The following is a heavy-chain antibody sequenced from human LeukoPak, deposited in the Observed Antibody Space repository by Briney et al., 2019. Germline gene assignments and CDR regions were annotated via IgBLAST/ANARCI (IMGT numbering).Heavy chain of an antibody. J-gene: IGHJ3*02. V-gene: IGHV3-23*01. D-gene: IGHD3-10*01. CDR1: RFTFNDYG. Sequence: PGGSLRLSCAASRFTFNDYGMSWVRQTPGKGLEWVSSISGSGTYTYYADSVKGRFTISRDNSKNTLFLQMDSLTAEDTAVYYCARDSGYYGSGSRDAFDIWGQGTMVTVSS. CDR3: ARDSGYYGSGSRDAFDI. CDR2: ISGSGTYT.